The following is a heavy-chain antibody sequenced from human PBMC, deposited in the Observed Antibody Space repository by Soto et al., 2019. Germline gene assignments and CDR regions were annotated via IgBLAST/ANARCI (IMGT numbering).Heavy chain of an antibody. CDR3: ARATQYYDTLTGYSRLPFLAY. CDR2: IYHSEMT. CDR1: SGSISSDNW. Sequence: SETLSLTCTVSSGSISSDNWWSWVRQSPGKGLEWIGQIYHSEMTNYNPSLKSRVTISVDKPNNQFSLRLTSVTAADTAEYYCARATQYYDTLTGYSRLPFLAYWGQGILVTGSS. D-gene: IGHD3-9*01. J-gene: IGHJ4*02. V-gene: IGHV4-4*02.